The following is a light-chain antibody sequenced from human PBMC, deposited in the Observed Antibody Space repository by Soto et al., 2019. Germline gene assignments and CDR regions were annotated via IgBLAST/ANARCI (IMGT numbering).Light chain of an antibody. CDR3: AAWDDSLSGRV. Sequence: QSVLTQPPSASGTPGQRVTISCSGSSSNIGSNYVYWYQQLPGTAPKLLIYRNNQRPSGVPDRFSGSKSGTSASLAISGLGSEDEADYYCAAWDDSLSGRVFGGGTQLTVL. V-gene: IGLV1-47*01. J-gene: IGLJ3*02. CDR2: RNN. CDR1: SSNIGSNY.